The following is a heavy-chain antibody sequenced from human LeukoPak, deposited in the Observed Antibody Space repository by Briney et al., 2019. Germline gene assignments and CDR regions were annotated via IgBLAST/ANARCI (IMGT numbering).Heavy chain of an antibody. J-gene: IGHJ4*02. CDR2: ISGSGGST. CDR3: AVNDFWSGYGY. CDR1: GFTFSSYA. D-gene: IGHD3-3*01. Sequence: GGSLRLSCAASGFTFSSYAMSWVRQAPGKGLEWVSAISGSGGSTYYADSVKGRFTISRDNSKNTQYLQMNSLRAEDTAVYYCAVNDFWSGYGYWGQGTLVTVSS. V-gene: IGHV3-23*01.